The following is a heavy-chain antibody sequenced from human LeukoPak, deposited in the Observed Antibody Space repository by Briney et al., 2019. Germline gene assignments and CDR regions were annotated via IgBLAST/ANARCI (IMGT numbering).Heavy chain of an antibody. J-gene: IGHJ6*03. D-gene: IGHD3-16*01. CDR2: ISSSGSTI. Sequence: PGGSLRLSCAASGFTFSGYYMSWIRQAPGKGLEWVSYISSSGSTIYYANSVKGRFTISRDNAKNSLYLQMNSLRAEDTAVYYCARVWVLSAMDVWGKGTTVTVSS. CDR3: ARVWVLSAMDV. V-gene: IGHV3-11*01. CDR1: GFTFSGYY.